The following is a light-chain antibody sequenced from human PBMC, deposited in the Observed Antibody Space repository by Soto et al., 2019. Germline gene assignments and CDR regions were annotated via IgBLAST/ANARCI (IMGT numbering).Light chain of an antibody. CDR1: QSVSASY. V-gene: IGKV3-20*01. CDR3: QQFGSSGT. Sequence: EIVLTQSPDTLSLSPGERATLSCRASQSVSASYLAWYQQKPGQAPRLLIYGASSRATGIPDRFSGSGSGTDFTLTISRLEPEDFAVYYCQQFGSSGTFGQGTKVEIK. J-gene: IGKJ1*01. CDR2: GAS.